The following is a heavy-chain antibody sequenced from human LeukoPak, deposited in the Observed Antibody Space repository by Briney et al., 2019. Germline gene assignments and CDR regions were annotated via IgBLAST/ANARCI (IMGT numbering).Heavy chain of an antibody. V-gene: IGHV3-48*04. CDR3: AREVGGVVAAAGC. CDR2: ISSSGATI. J-gene: IGHJ4*02. D-gene: IGHD6-13*01. Sequence: GGSLRLSCEVSGFTFRNYGMNWVRQAPGKGLEWISYISSSGATIYYADSVKGRFTISRDNAKNSVFLQMNSLRGEDTAVYYCAREVGGVVAAAGCWGQGTLVTVSS. CDR1: GFTFRNYG.